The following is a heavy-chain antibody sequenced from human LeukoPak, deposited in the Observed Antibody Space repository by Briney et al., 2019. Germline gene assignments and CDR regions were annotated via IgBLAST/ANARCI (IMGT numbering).Heavy chain of an antibody. V-gene: IGHV4-59*01. D-gene: IGHD3-3*01. CDR3: ARARSGYDYYYYYMDV. CDR2: IYYSGST. CDR1: GGSISTYY. Sequence: SETLSLTCTVSGGSISTYYWNWIRQPPGKGLEWIGCIYYSGSTNYNPSLKSRVTISVDTSKNQFSLKLSSVTAADTAVYYCARARSGYDYYYYYMDVWGKGTTVTVSS. J-gene: IGHJ6*03.